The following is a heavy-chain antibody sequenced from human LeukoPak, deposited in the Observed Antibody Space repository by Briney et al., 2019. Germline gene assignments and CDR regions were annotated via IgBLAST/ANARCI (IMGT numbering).Heavy chain of an antibody. Sequence: SVKVSCKASVGTFSSYAISWVRQAPGQGLEWMGRIIPIFGTANYAQKFQGRVTITTDESTSTAYMEPSSLRSEDTAVYYCARDWDYYGSGSYWGPPYFDYWGQGTLVTVSS. CDR3: ARDWDYYGSGSYWGPPYFDY. V-gene: IGHV1-69*05. CDR2: IIPIFGTA. J-gene: IGHJ4*02. D-gene: IGHD3-10*01. CDR1: VGTFSSYA.